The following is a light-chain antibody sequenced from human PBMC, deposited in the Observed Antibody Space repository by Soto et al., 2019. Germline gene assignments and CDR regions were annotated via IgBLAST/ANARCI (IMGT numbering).Light chain of an antibody. J-gene: IGKJ3*01. CDR2: WAS. V-gene: IGKV4-1*01. Sequence: DIVMTQSPDSLAVSLGERATINCESSQSVLYSSNNKNYLAWYQQKPGQPPKLLIYWASTRESGVPDRFSGSGSGTDFTLTISSLQAADVAVYYCQQYYSTPPTFGPGTKVDIK. CDR1: QSVLYSSNNKNY. CDR3: QQYYSTPPT.